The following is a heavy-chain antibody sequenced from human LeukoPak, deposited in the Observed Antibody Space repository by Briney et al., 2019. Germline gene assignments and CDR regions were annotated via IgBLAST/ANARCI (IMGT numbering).Heavy chain of an antibody. CDR3: ARGPPYYDILTGYYYYYYMDV. J-gene: IGHJ6*03. Sequence: GGSLRLSCAASGFTFSSYNMNWVRQAPGKGLEWVSSISRSTTYIYYADSLKGRFTISRDNSKNTLYLQMNSLRAEDTAVYYCARGPPYYDILTGYYYYYYMDVWGKGTTVTISS. CDR1: GFTFSSYN. CDR2: ISRSTTYI. D-gene: IGHD3-9*01. V-gene: IGHV3-21*01.